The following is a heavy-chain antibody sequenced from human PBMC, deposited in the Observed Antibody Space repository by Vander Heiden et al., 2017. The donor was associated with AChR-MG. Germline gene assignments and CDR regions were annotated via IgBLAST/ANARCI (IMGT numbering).Heavy chain of an antibody. V-gene: IGHV5-51*01. CDR1: GYSFTSYW. J-gene: IGHJ4*02. CDR3: ARLRAPRASSGYYADY. Sequence: EVQLVQSGAEAKKPGESLKISCKGSGYSFTSYWIGWVRQMPGKGLEWMGIIYPGDSDTRYSPSFQGQVTISADKSISTAYLQWSSLKASDTAMYYCARLRAPRASSGYYADYWGQGTLVTVSS. CDR2: IYPGDSDT. D-gene: IGHD3-22*01.